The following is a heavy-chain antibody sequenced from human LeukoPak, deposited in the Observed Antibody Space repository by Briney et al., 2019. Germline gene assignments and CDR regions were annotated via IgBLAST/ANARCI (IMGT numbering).Heavy chain of an antibody. CDR3: ARQGGGFWYFDL. J-gene: IGHJ2*01. D-gene: IGHD6-25*01. CDR2: IYYSGST. V-gene: IGHV4-59*08. Sequence: SETLSLTCTVSGGSISSYYWSWIRQPPGKGLEWIGYIYYSGSTNYNPSLKSRVTISVDTTKNQFSLKLSSVTAADTAVYYCARQGGGFWYFDLWGRGTLVTVST. CDR1: GGSISSYY.